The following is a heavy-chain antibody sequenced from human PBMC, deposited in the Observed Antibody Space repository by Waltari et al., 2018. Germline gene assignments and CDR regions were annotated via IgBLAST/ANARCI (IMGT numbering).Heavy chain of an antibody. V-gene: IGHV3-7*01. CDR1: DFQFNDFW. CDR2: IKSDGSEK. CDR3: ARRWTDSGDWYFDL. J-gene: IGHJ2*01. Sequence: DGELVESGGGFVQPGGSLRLSCAAFDFQFNDFWLIWVRQAPGKGREWVAGIKSDGSEKDYVDSVKGRFIISRDNAKTDSLFLQMDSLRVEDTGVYYCARRWTDSGDWYFDLWGRGTLVTVSS.